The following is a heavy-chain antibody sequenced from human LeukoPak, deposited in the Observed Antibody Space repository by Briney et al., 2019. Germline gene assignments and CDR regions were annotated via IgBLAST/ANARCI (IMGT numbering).Heavy chain of an antibody. D-gene: IGHD2-2*01. J-gene: IGHJ5*02. CDR1: GGSISSGGYY. Sequence: SETLSLTCTVSGGSISSGGYYWSWIRQHPGKGLEWIGYIYYSGSTYYNPSLKSRVTISVDTSKNQFSLKLSSVTAADTAVYYCARAGVVPAARCWFDPWGQGTLVTVSS. CDR2: IYYSGST. V-gene: IGHV4-31*03. CDR3: ARAGVVPAARCWFDP.